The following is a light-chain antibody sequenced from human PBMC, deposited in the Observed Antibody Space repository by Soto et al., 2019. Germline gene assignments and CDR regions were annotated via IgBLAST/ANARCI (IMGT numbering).Light chain of an antibody. Sequence: DIQMTQSPSTLSASVGDRVTITCRASQSISSWLAWYQQKPGKAPKLLIYDASSLESGVPSRFSGSGSGTEFTLTISSLQPXDFATYYCQQYNSYSPWTFGQGTKVEIK. CDR3: QQYNSYSPWT. V-gene: IGKV1-5*01. J-gene: IGKJ1*01. CDR1: QSISSW. CDR2: DAS.